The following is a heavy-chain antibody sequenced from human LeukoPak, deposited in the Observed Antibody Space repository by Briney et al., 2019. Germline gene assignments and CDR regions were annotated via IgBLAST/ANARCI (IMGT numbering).Heavy chain of an antibody. J-gene: IGHJ4*02. D-gene: IGHD2-2*01. CDR2: IYHSGNT. CDR3: ASIVVVAAAIDY. V-gene: IGHV4-30-4*01. CDR1: GGSISSSDYY. Sequence: SQTLSLTCTVSGGSISSSDYYWSWIRQPPGKGLEWIGYIYHSGNTYYNPSLKSRVSISEDTSKNQFSLKLNSVTAADTAVYYCASIVVVAAAIDYWGQGTLVTVSS.